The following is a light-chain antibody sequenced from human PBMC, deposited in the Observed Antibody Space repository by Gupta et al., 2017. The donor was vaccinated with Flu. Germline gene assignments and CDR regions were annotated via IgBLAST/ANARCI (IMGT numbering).Light chain of an antibody. V-gene: IGLV1-47*01. J-gene: IGLJ2*01. CDR1: SSNVGSNY. CDR3: AACDASRSGVV. Sequence: QSVLTQPPSASGTPGQRVTISCSGSSSNVGSNYLYWYQQLPGTAPKLLIYRNNKRPSGVPDRFSGSTYGTSAAMATSGLQAEEEADYYCAACDASRSGVVFGGGTKLTVL. CDR2: RNN.